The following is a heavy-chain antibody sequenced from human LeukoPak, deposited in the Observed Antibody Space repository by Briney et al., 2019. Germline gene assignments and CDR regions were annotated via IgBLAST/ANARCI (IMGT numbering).Heavy chain of an antibody. CDR2: MKYDGSEK. CDR1: GLTFSRYW. Sequence: GGALRLSCAASGLTFSRYWMSWVRQAPGKGLDWVANMKYDGSEKYYVDSVKGRFTISRDNAQTTPSLQTNSLRAADTAVYYCARDIEAAGLFLDYWGQGNLVTVSS. CDR3: ARDIEAAGLFLDY. J-gene: IGHJ4*02. V-gene: IGHV3-7*01. D-gene: IGHD6-13*01.